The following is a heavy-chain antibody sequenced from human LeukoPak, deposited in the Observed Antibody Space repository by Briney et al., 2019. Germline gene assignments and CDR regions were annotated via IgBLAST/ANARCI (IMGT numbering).Heavy chain of an antibody. V-gene: IGHV3-48*03. CDR1: GFTFSSYE. J-gene: IGHJ3*02. CDR3: ARDREPDAFDI. CDR2: ISSSGSTI. Sequence: GGSLRLSCAASGFTFSSYEMNWVRQAPGKGLEWVSYISSSGSTIYYTDSVKGRFTVSRDNAKNSLYLQMNGLRAEDTAVYYCARDREPDAFDIWGQGTMVTVSS.